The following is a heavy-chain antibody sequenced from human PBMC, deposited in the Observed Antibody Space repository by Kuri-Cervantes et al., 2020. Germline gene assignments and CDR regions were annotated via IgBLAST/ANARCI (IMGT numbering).Heavy chain of an antibody. V-gene: IGHV1-18*01. Sequence: ASVKVSCKASGYTSTSYGISWVRQAPGQGLEWMGWISAYNGNTNYAQKLQGRVTMTTDTSTSTAYMELRSLRSDDTAVYYCASGIKRGYYYYGMDVWGQGTTVTVSS. D-gene: IGHD2-21*01. CDR2: ISAYNGNT. CDR3: ASGIKRGYYYYGMDV. CDR1: GYTSTSYG. J-gene: IGHJ6*02.